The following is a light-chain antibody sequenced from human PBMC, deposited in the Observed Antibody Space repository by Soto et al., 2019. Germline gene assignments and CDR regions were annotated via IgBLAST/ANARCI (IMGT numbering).Light chain of an antibody. Sequence: IQLTKSHSTLSAYVKDRVTITYRASQSISSWLAWYQQKPGKAPKLLIYNASSLESGVPSRFSGSRSGTEFTLTISSLQPDDFATYYCHQYNSYSWTFGQATK. CDR1: QSISSW. CDR3: HQYNSYSWT. CDR2: NAS. V-gene: IGKV1-5*01. J-gene: IGKJ1*01.